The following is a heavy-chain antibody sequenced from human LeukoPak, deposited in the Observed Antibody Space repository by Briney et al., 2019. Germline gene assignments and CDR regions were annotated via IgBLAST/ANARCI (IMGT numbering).Heavy chain of an antibody. CDR2: INHSGST. D-gene: IGHD2-2*01. CDR3: ARVGGDIVVVPAADINYYYGMDV. V-gene: IGHV4-34*01. J-gene: IGHJ6*02. Sequence: SETLSLTCAVYGGSFSGYYWSWIRQPPGKGLEWIGEINHSGSTNYNPSLKSRVTISVDTSKNQFSLKLSSVTAADTAVYYCARVGGDIVVVPAADINYYYGMDVRGQGTTVTVSS. CDR1: GGSFSGYY.